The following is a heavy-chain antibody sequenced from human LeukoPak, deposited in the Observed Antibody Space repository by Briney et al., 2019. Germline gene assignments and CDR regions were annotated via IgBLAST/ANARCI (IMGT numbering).Heavy chain of an antibody. CDR1: GFTFSSYA. J-gene: IGHJ4*02. CDR3: APYRLSIIDS. CDR2: ITNSGGST. Sequence: PGGSLRLSCAASGFTFSSYAMYWVRQAPGKGLEWVSSITNSGGSTYYVDSVKGRFTTSRDNSKNVLYLQMNSLRAEDTAVYYCAPYRLSIIDSWGQGTLVTVSS. D-gene: IGHD5-12*01. V-gene: IGHV3-23*01.